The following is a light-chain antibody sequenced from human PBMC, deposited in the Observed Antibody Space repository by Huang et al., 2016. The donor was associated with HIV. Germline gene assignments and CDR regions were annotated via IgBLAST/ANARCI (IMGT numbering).Light chain of an antibody. CDR1: QSLSSY. Sequence: DIQMTQSPLSLSASVGDRVNITCRASQSLSSYLNWYQQKPGKAPKVLIYTTSPLQSVVPSRFSGSGSGTDFSLTISSLQPEDFATYYCQQSYRTPWAFGQGTKVEIK. CDR2: TTS. V-gene: IGKV1-39*01. CDR3: QQSYRTPWA. J-gene: IGKJ1*01.